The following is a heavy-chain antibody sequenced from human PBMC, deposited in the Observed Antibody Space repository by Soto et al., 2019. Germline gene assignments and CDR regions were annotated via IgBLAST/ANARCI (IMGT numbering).Heavy chain of an antibody. CDR2: ISWNSGSI. J-gene: IGHJ4*02. CDR3: AKDMGSRYSSGWYVSYFDY. D-gene: IGHD6-19*01. Sequence: PGGSLRLSCAASGFTFDDYAMHWVRQAPGKGLDWVSGISWNSGSIGYADSVKGRFTISRDNAKNSLYLQMNSLRAEDTALYYCAKDMGSRYSSGWYVSYFDYWGQGTLVTVSS. V-gene: IGHV3-9*01. CDR1: GFTFDDYA.